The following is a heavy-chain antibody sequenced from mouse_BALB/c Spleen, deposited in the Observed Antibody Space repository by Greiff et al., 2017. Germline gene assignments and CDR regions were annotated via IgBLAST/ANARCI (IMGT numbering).Heavy chain of an antibody. CDR3: ARYSYGYLYAMDY. D-gene: IGHD2-2*01. V-gene: IGHV3-8*02. Sequence: DVQLVESGPSLVKPSQTLSLTCSVTGDSITSGYWNWIRKFPGNKLEYMGYISYSGSTYYNPSLKSRISITRDTSKNQYYLQLNSVTTEDTATYYCARYSYGYLYAMDYWGQGTSVTVSS. CDR2: ISYSGST. CDR1: GDSITSGY. J-gene: IGHJ4*01.